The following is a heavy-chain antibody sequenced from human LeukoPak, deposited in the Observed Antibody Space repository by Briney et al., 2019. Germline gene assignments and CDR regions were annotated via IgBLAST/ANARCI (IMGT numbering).Heavy chain of an antibody. CDR2: ISGDGSST. V-gene: IGHV3-43*02. CDR1: GFTFDDYA. D-gene: IGHD3-22*01. J-gene: IGHJ4*02. Sequence: GGSLRLSCAASGFTFDDYAMHWVRQAPGKGPEWVSLISGDGSSTYYAGSVKGRFTISRDNSKNSLFLQMNSLRTEDTALYYCAKDIGPNYYDSSGYYYSGIDYWGQGSLVTVSS. CDR3: AKDIGPNYYDSSGYYYSGIDY.